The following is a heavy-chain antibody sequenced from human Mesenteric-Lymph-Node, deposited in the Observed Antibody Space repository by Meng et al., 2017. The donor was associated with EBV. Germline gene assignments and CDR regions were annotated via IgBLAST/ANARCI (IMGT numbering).Heavy chain of an antibody. CDR1: GDSIISTDTW. Sequence: QGQVQERGPGLVKPSGTLSLTCGVAGDSIISTDTWWSWVRQPPGKGLEWIGEIFHAGNTNYNPSLKSQVTMSVDTSKNQFSLNLSSVTAADSAVYYCARGSHYTWDVWGQGTLVTVSS. CDR2: IFHAGNT. V-gene: IGHV4-4*02. J-gene: IGHJ4*02. D-gene: IGHD3-16*01. CDR3: ARGSHYTWDV.